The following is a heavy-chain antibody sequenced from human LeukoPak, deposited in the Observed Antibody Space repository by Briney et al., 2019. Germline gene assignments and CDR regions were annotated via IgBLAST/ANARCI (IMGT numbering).Heavy chain of an antibody. D-gene: IGHD1-26*01. CDR3: ASWVGATRGAAFDI. J-gene: IGHJ3*02. V-gene: IGHV1-69*05. CDR1: GGTFSSYA. CDR2: IIPIFGTA. Sequence: SVKVSCKASGGTFSSYAISWVRQAPGQGLEWVRRIIPIFGTANYAQKFQGRVTITTDESTSTVYMELSSLRSEDTAVYYCASWVGATRGAAFDIWGQGTMVTVSS.